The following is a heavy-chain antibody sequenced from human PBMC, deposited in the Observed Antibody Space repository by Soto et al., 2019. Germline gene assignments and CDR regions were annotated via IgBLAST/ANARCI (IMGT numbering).Heavy chain of an antibody. D-gene: IGHD3-22*01. J-gene: IGHJ3*02. Sequence: QVQLQQWGAGLLKPSETLSLTCAVYGGSFSGYYWSWIRQPPGKWLEWIGEINHSGSTNYNPSLKSRVTISVDTSKNQFSLKLSSVTSADSAVYYCARSYDSSGGQDLFFAIWGQGKMVSVSS. V-gene: IGHV4-34*01. CDR1: GGSFSGYY. CDR3: ARSYDSSGGQDLFFAI. CDR2: INHSGST.